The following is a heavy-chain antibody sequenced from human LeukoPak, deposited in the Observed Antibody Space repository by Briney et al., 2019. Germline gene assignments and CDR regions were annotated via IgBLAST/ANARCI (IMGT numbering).Heavy chain of an antibody. Sequence: GASVKVSCKASGYTFSGNYIHWVRQAPGQGLEWMGWIDPNSGGTKYAQRFQGRVIMTRDTSISTVYMELSNLKSDDTAVFYCARGGRYYDSESDYWGQGTLVTVSS. J-gene: IGHJ4*02. CDR1: GYTFSGNY. V-gene: IGHV1-2*02. D-gene: IGHD3-22*01. CDR2: IDPNSGGT. CDR3: ARGGRYYDSESDY.